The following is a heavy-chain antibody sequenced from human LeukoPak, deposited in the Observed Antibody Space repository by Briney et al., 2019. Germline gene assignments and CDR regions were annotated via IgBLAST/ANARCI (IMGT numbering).Heavy chain of an antibody. J-gene: IGHJ4*02. CDR3: TRDLWGGNFDY. CDR2: IYIGDST. CDR1: GFTPSTNY. D-gene: IGHD3-3*01. Sequence: GGSLRLSCAASGFTPSTNYMSWVRQAPGKGLEWVSVIYIGDSTSYAASVMGRFTISTHSSKNTLYLQWNSMTAEDTTVHYFTRDLWGGNFDYWGQGTLVTVSS. V-gene: IGHV3-53*04.